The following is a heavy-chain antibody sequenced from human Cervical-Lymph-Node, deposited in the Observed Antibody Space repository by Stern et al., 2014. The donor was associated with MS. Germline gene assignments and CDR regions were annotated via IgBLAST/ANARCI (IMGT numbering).Heavy chain of an antibody. V-gene: IGHV3-9*01. D-gene: IGHD5-24*01. CDR1: GFTFDDYT. J-gene: IGHJ4*02. Sequence: EVQLVESGGGLVQPGRSLRLSCEASGFTFDDYTMHWVRQAPGKGLEWVSGISWSSGSIGYADSVKGRFTISRDNAKNSLYLQMNSLRAEDTALYYCACSPGRDGYHEGLDYWGQGTLVTVSS. CDR2: ISWSSGSI. CDR3: ACSPGRDGYHEGLDY.